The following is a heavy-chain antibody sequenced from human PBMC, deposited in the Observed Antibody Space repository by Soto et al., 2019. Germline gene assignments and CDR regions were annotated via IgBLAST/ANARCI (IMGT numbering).Heavy chain of an antibody. Sequence: SETLSLTCTVSGGSXSGYYWSWIRQPPGKGLEWIGYIYYGGSTNYNPSLKSRVTISVDTSKSQLSLKLSSLTAADTAVYYCARQYCSSSRCYQYFDYWGQGTLVTVSS. J-gene: IGHJ4*02. D-gene: IGHD2-2*01. CDR3: ARQYCSSSRCYQYFDY. V-gene: IGHV4-59*08. CDR1: GGSXSGYY. CDR2: IYYGGST.